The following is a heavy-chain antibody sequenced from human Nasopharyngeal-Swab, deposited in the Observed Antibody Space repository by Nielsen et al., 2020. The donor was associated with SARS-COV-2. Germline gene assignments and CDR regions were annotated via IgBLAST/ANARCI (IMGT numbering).Heavy chain of an antibody. V-gene: IGHV1-69*01. Sequence: WVRQAPGQGLAWMGGIIPIFGTANYAQKFQGRVTITADESTSTAYMELSSLRSEDTAVYYCARGFWGRTTGTTRYDAFDIWGQGTMVTVSS. CDR3: ARGFWGRTTGTTRYDAFDI. J-gene: IGHJ3*02. CDR2: IIPIFGTA. D-gene: IGHD1-1*01.